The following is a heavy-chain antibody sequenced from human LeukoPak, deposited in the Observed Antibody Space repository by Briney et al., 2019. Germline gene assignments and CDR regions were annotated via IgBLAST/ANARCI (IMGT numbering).Heavy chain of an antibody. Sequence: SETLSLTCTVSGGSISSHYWSWIRQPAGKGLEWIGRIYTSGSTNQNPSLKSRVTMSVDTSKNQSSLKLSSLTAADTAVYYCARVWGSSWYFDYWGQGTLVTVSS. D-gene: IGHD6-13*01. CDR1: GGSISSHY. CDR2: IYTSGST. V-gene: IGHV4-4*07. J-gene: IGHJ4*02. CDR3: ARVWGSSWYFDY.